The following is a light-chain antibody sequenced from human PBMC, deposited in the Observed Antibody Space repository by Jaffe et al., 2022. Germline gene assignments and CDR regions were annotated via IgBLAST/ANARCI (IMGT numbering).Light chain of an antibody. J-gene: IGKJ4*01. V-gene: IGKV3-15*01. CDR1: QSVSSN. Sequence: EIVMTQSPATLSVSPGERATLSCRASQSVSSNLAWYQHKPGQAPRLLIYGAFTRATGVPDRFSGSGSGTEFTLTISSLQSEDFAVYYCQQYDNWPPLTFGGGTKVEIK. CDR2: GAF. CDR3: QQYDNWPPLT.